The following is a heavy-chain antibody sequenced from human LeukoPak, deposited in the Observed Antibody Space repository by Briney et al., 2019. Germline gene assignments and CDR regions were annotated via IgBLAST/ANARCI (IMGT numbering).Heavy chain of an antibody. CDR1: GDSVSSYSHY. V-gene: IGHV4-61*01. CDR2: IYSSGST. Sequence: ASETLSLTCTVSGDSVSSYSHYWSWTRQPPGEGLEWIGYIYSSGSTNYNPSLKSRVTISVDTSKNQFSLKLRSVTAADTAVYHCARFFEFWGQGILVTVSS. J-gene: IGHJ4*02. CDR3: ARFFEF.